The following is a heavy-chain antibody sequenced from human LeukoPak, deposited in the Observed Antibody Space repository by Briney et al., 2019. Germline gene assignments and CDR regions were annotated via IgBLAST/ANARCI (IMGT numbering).Heavy chain of an antibody. J-gene: IGHJ4*02. V-gene: IGHV4-38-2*02. CDR2: IFHSANT. CDR3: ARDPSNSAFKGMQGGDY. D-gene: IGHD3-16*01. Sequence: PSETLSLTYTVSGYSISSGYYWGWIRQPPGKGLEWIGSIFHSANTYYNPSLKSRVTISVDTSKNQFSLKMSPVTAADSAVYYCARDPSNSAFKGMQGGDYWGQGTLVTVSS. CDR1: GYSISSGYY.